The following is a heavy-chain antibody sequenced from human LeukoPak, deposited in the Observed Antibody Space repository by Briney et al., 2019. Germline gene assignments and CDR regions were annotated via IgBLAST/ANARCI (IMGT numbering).Heavy chain of an antibody. CDR1: GFTFSSYG. V-gene: IGHV3-30*18. Sequence: GRSLRLSCAASGFTFSSYGMHWVRQAPGKGLEWVAVISYDGSNKYYADSVKGRFTISRDNSKNTLYLQMNSLRAEDTAVYYCAKADYGDLLTPHFDYWGQGTLATVSS. CDR3: AKADYGDLLTPHFDY. D-gene: IGHD4-17*01. CDR2: ISYDGSNK. J-gene: IGHJ4*02.